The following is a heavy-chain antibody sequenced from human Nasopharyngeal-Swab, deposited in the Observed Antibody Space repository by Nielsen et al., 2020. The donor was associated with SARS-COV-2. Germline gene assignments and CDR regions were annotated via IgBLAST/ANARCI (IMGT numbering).Heavy chain of an antibody. V-gene: IGHV1-3*01. CDR3: ARTNRDTSGWHSYDS. CDR2: INVDIGNT. D-gene: IGHD6-19*01. CDR1: GYTFTHYG. Sequence: ASVKVSCKASGYTFTHYGIHWVRQAPRQRPEWMGWINVDIGNTTYSQKFQGRVTITRDTSASTAYMELSSLGSDDTAVYYCARTNRDTSGWHSYDSWGQGTLVTVSS. J-gene: IGHJ4*02.